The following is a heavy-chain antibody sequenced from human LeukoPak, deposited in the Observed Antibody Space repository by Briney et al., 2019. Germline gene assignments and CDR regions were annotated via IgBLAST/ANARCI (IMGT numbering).Heavy chain of an antibody. CDR1: GGSVISGSYC. D-gene: IGHD3-9*01. Sequence: SQTLSLTCTVSGGSVISGSYCWSWIRQPAGKGLEWIGRIYASGSTNYNPSLKSRLTISVDTSKNQFSLKLSSVTAADTAVYYCARQYIDILTGYHTVEPYSYSDLWGRGTLVTVSS. CDR3: ARQYIDILTGYHTVEPYSYSDL. V-gene: IGHV4-61*02. CDR2: IYASGST. J-gene: IGHJ2*01.